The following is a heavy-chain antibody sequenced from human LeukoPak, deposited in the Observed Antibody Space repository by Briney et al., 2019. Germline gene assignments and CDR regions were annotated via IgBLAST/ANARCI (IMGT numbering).Heavy chain of an antibody. Sequence: SETLSLTCTVSGGSISSGSYYWGWIRQPPGKGLEWIGSIYYSGSTYYNPSLKSRVTIPVDTSKNQFSLKLSSVTAADTAVYYCARLGGDYGYWGQGTLVTVSS. CDR2: IYYSGST. CDR3: ARLGGDYGY. CDR1: GGSISSGSYY. J-gene: IGHJ4*02. D-gene: IGHD4-17*01. V-gene: IGHV4-39*01.